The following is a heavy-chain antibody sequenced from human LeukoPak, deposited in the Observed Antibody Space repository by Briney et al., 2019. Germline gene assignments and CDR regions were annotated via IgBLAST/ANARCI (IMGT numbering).Heavy chain of an antibody. V-gene: IGHV3-30*18. CDR2: MSNSGENT. CDR3: VKGGASVTRYVDY. D-gene: IGHD4-17*01. J-gene: IGHJ4*02. Sequence: GGSLRLSCAASGFTFSSYSMQWVRQTPGKGLEWVGIMSNSGENTFYGEAVKGRFTISRDNSQNTLYLQMNSLRPEDTAVYYCVKGGASVTRYVDYWGQGTLVTVSS. CDR1: GFTFSSYS.